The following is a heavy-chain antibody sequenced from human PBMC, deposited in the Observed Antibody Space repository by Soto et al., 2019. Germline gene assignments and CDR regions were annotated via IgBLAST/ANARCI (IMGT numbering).Heavy chain of an antibody. D-gene: IGHD6-6*01. CDR3: ARVSSSSSRYYYYYYMDV. CDR1: GYTFTNYG. V-gene: IGHV1-18*01. CDR2: ISGYNGDT. Sequence: GASVKVSCKASGYTFTNYGISWMRQAPGQGPEWMGWISGYNGDTNSAQKFQGRVTLTTDTSTSTAYMELRNLRSDDTAIYYCARVSSSSSRYYYYYYMDVWGKGTTVTVSS. J-gene: IGHJ6*03.